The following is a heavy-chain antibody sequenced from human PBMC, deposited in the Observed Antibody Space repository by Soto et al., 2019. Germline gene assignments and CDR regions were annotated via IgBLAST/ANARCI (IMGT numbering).Heavy chain of an antibody. CDR3: AKAYYDFWSGYRTEPILLSAYYFDY. CDR2: ISGSGGST. Sequence: EVQLLESGGGLVQPGGSLRLSCAASGFTFSSYAMSWVRQAPGKGLEWVSAISGSGGSTYYADSVNGRFTISRDNSKNTLYLQMTSLRAEDTAVYYCAKAYYDFWSGYRTEPILLSAYYFDYWGQGTLVTVSS. V-gene: IGHV3-23*01. D-gene: IGHD3-3*01. CDR1: GFTFSSYA. J-gene: IGHJ4*02.